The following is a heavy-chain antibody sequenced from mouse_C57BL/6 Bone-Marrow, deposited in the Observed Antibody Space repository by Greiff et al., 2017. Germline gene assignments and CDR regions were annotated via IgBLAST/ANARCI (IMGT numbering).Heavy chain of an antibody. CDR1: GFNIKDDY. J-gene: IGHJ2*01. V-gene: IGHV14-4*01. CDR2: IDPENGDT. CDR3: TTNYGYEDYVDY. Sequence: VQLQQSGAELVRPGASVKLSCTASGFNIKDDYMHWVKQRPEQGLEWIGWIDPENGDTEYASKFQGKATITADTSSNTAYLQLSSLTSEDTAVYYCTTNYGYEDYVDYWGRGTTLTVSS. D-gene: IGHD2-2*01.